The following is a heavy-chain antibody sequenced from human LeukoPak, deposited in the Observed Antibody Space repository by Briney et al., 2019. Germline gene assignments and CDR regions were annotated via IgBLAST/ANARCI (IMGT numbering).Heavy chain of an antibody. CDR3: ARVDLGDYVDQNLDY. D-gene: IGHD4-17*01. CDR2: ISAYNGNT. Sequence: ASVKVSCKASGYTFTSYGISWVRQAPGQGLEWMGWISAYNGNTNYAQKLQGRVTMTTDTSTSTAYMELRSLRSDDTAVYYCARVDLGDYVDQNLDYWGQGTLVTVSS. J-gene: IGHJ4*02. V-gene: IGHV1-18*01. CDR1: GYTFTSYG.